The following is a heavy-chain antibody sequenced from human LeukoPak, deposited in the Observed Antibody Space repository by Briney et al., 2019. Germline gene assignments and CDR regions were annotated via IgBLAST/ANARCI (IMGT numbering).Heavy chain of an antibody. V-gene: IGHV1-18*01. D-gene: IGHD3-16*01. CDR2: ISAYNGDT. CDR1: GYTFTSYG. CDR3: ARARLRREVSAFDI. J-gene: IGHJ3*02. Sequence: ASVKVSCKASGYTFTSYGFSWVRQAPGQGLGWMGWISAYNGDTKYALNLQGRVTMTTDTSTSTAYMELRSLRSDDTAVYYCARARLRREVSAFDIWGQGTMVTVSS.